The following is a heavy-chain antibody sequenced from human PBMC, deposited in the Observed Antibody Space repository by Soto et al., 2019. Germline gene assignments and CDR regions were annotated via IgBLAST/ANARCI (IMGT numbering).Heavy chain of an antibody. CDR2: INTYNGNT. V-gene: IGHV1-18*04. Sequence: QVQLVQSETEVKKPGASVKVSCKASGYTFTNYGISWVRQAPGQGLELMGWINTYNGNTKYPQRFQGRVTTTADTSTSTAYMDLRGLTSDYKAVYYCCSSQNQSAFDYWGQGTLVTVSS. CDR1: GYTFTNYG. CDR3: CSSQNQSAFDY. D-gene: IGHD2-15*01. J-gene: IGHJ4*02.